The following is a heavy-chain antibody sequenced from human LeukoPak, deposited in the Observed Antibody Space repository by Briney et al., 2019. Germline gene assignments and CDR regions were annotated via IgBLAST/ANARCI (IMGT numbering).Heavy chain of an antibody. J-gene: IGHJ4*02. D-gene: IGHD1-26*01. CDR3: AKDCGSYGSLGVCYFDY. CDR2: ISGSGGST. Sequence: GGTLRLSCAASGFTFSSYGMSWVRQAPGKGLEWVSAISGSGGSTYYADSVKGRFTISRDNSKNTLYLHVNSLRAEDTAVYYCAKDCGSYGSLGVCYFDYWGQGTLVTVSS. V-gene: IGHV3-23*01. CDR1: GFTFSSYG.